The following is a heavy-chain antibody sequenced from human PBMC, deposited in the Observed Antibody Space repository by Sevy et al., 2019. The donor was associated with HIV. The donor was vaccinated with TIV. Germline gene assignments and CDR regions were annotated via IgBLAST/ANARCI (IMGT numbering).Heavy chain of an antibody. Sequence: ASVKVSCKASGGTFSSYAISWVRQAPGQGLEWMGGIIPIFGTANYAQKFQGRVTITADKSTSTAYSELSSLRSEDTAVYYCASMTTVTTTDPDYYYYYMDVWGKGTTVTVSS. D-gene: IGHD4-4*01. CDR3: ASMTTVTTTDPDYYYYYMDV. J-gene: IGHJ6*03. V-gene: IGHV1-69*06. CDR1: GGTFSSYA. CDR2: IIPIFGTA.